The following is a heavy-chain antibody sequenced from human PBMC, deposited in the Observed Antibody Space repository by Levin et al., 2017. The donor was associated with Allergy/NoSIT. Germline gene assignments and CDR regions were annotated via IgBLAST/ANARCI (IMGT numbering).Heavy chain of an antibody. Sequence: ASVKVSCKASGYTFTGYYMHWVRQAPGQGLEWMGWINPNSGGTNYAQKFQGRVTMTRDTSISTAYMELSRLRSDDTAVYYCARDRSLDYDFWSGYYTGGLYYFDYWGQGTLVTVSS. J-gene: IGHJ4*02. D-gene: IGHD3-3*01. V-gene: IGHV1-2*02. CDR3: ARDRSLDYDFWSGYYTGGLYYFDY. CDR2: INPNSGGT. CDR1: GYTFTGYY.